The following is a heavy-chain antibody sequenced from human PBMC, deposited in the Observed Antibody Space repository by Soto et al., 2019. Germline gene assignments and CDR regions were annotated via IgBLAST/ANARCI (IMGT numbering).Heavy chain of an antibody. Sequence: GSGPTLVNPTQTLTLTCTYSGVSLTTSGSGVGWIRQPPGNALEWLALISWKDDKRYNPGLESRLTITKDTSKNQVILTLTNMDPVDTATYFCAHRYGGNYYRWYFESWGEGTLVTVSP. J-gene: IGHJ4*02. D-gene: IGHD1-26*01. V-gene: IGHV2-5*01. CDR1: GVSLTTSGSG. CDR2: ISWKDDK. CDR3: AHRYGGNYYRWYFES.